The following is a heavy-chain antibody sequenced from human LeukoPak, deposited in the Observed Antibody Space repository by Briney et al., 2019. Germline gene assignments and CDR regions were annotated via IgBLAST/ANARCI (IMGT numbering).Heavy chain of an antibody. D-gene: IGHD6-6*01. V-gene: IGHV5-51*01. CDR1: GYSFISYW. Sequence: RGESLKISCKGSGYSFISYWIGWVRQMPGKGLEWMGIIYPGDSDTRYGPSFQGQVTISADKSISTAYLQWSSLKASDTAMYYCARHSGVGGNWQIIAARTDYWGQGTLVTVSS. J-gene: IGHJ4*02. CDR3: ARHSGVGGNWQIIAARTDY. CDR2: IYPGDSDT.